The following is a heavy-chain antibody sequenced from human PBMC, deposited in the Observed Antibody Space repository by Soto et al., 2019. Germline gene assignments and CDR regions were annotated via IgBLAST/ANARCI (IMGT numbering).Heavy chain of an antibody. CDR2: IGDSGGMT. CDR1: GFTFSRHA. CDR3: AKVDLPRFLEWLLPGGTFAI. Sequence: EVQLLESGGGLVQPGGSLRLSCAVSGFTFSRHAMSWVRQAPGKGLEWVATIGDSGGMTYYADSVKGRFTISRDNSRNTLSLQMNSLRAEDTAVYYCAKVDLPRFLEWLLPGGTFAIWGRGTMVTVSS. V-gene: IGHV3-23*01. J-gene: IGHJ3*02. D-gene: IGHD3-3*01.